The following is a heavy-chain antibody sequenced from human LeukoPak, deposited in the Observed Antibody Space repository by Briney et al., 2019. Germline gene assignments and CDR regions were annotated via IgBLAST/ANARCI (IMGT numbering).Heavy chain of an antibody. D-gene: IGHD6-6*01. J-gene: IGHJ3*02. CDR1: GFSFSRSN. Sequence: GGSLRLSCSASGFSFSRSNMHWVRQAPGKGLECVLGITSNGGSTYSADSVKGRFTISRDNSKNTLYLQMNSLRAEDTAVYYCASYRYGSSFAFDIWGQGTMVTVSS. CDR3: ASYRYGSSFAFDI. CDR2: ITSNGGST. V-gene: IGHV3-64*04.